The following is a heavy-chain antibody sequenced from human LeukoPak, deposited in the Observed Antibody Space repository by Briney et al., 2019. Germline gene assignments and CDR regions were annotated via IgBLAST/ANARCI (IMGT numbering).Heavy chain of an antibody. CDR1: GYTFTSYD. J-gene: IGHJ6*02. Sequence: ASVKVSCKASGYTFTSYDINWVRQATGQGLEWMGWMNPNSGNTGYAQKFQGRVTMTRNTSISTAYMELSSLRSEDTAVYYCARSLYYYGSGSYYNPDYGMDVWGQGTTVTVSS. D-gene: IGHD3-10*01. CDR2: MNPNSGNT. V-gene: IGHV1-8*01. CDR3: ARSLYYYGSGSYYNPDYGMDV.